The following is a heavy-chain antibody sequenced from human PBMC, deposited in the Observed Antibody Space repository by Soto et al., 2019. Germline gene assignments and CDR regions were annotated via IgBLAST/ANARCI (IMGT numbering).Heavy chain of an antibody. V-gene: IGHV3-23*01. D-gene: IGHD3-22*01. CDR2: ISGSGGST. Sequence: EVQLLESGGGLVQPGGSLRLSCAASGFTFSSYAMSWVRQAPGKGLEWVSAISGSGGSTYYADSVKGRFTISRDNSKNTLYLQMNSLRAEDTAVYYCAKGDYYDSSGYLTSSDYWGQGTLVTVSS. J-gene: IGHJ4*02. CDR3: AKGDYYDSSGYLTSSDY. CDR1: GFTFSSYA.